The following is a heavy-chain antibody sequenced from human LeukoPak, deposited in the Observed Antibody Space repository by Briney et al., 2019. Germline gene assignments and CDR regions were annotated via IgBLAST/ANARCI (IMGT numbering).Heavy chain of an antibody. CDR3: AKESTVTPGNVNWFDS. Sequence: GGSLRLSCAASGFTFSSSAMNWVRQAPGKGLEWISTISGSGGDTYYADSVKGRFTISRDNSKNRLYLQMNSLRAEDTAVYYCAKESTVTPGNVNWFDSWGQGTLVTVSS. CDR2: ISGSGGDT. V-gene: IGHV3-23*01. CDR1: GFTFSSSA. J-gene: IGHJ5*01. D-gene: IGHD4-17*01.